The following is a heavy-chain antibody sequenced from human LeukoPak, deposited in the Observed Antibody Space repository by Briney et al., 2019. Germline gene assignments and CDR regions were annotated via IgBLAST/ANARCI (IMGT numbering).Heavy chain of an antibody. CDR3: SSGGVGARPV. V-gene: IGHV4-61*02. J-gene: IGHJ4*02. CDR1: GGYINSGNYY. CDR2: IYISGAI. D-gene: IGHD3-16*01. Sequence: TLSLTCTVSGGYINSGNYYWNWIRQPAGKGLEWIGRIYISGAINYNHSLKSRVTISVDTSKKQFSLTLTSVHAPDEAGSSCSSGGVGARPVWGQGTLVIVSS.